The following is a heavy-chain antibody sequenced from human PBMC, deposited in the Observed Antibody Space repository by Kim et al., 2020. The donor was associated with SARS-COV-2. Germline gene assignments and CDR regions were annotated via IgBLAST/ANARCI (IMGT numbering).Heavy chain of an antibody. CDR1: GVSISSYY. CDR2: IYTSGST. Sequence: SETLSLTCTVSGVSISSYYWSWIRQPAGKGLEWIGRIYTSGSTNYNPSLKSRVTMSVDTSKNQFSLKLSSVTAADTAVYYCARTTYYDIWEYYFDYWGQGTLVTVSS. V-gene: IGHV4-4*07. J-gene: IGHJ4*02. CDR3: ARTTYYDIWEYYFDY. D-gene: IGHD3-9*01.